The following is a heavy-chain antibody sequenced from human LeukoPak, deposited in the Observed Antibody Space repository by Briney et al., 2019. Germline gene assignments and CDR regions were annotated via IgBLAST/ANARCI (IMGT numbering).Heavy chain of an antibody. CDR2: ISSSSSTI. Sequence: GGSLRLSCAASGFTFSSYSMNWVRQAPGKGLEWVSYISSSSSTIYYADSVKGRFTISRDNAKNSLYLQMNSLRAEDTAVYYCARPLLYYDYVWGSYRLGSIDYWGQGTLVTVSS. CDR1: GFTFSSYS. D-gene: IGHD3-16*02. CDR3: ARPLLYYDYVWGSYRLGSIDY. V-gene: IGHV3-48*01. J-gene: IGHJ4*02.